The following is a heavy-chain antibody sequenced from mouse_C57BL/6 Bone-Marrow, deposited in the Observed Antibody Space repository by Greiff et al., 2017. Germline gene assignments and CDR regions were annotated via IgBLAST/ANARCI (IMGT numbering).Heavy chain of an antibody. CDR1: GYTFTSYT. CDR3: AKSYSYYAMDY. Sequence: QVQLKESGAELARPGASVKMSCKASGYTFTSYTMHWVKQRPGQGLEWIGYINPSSGSTKYNQKFKDKATLTADNSSSTAYMQLSSLTSEDAAVYYSAKSYSYYAMDYWGQGTSVTVSS. J-gene: IGHJ4*01. CDR2: INPSSGST. D-gene: IGHD1-1*01. V-gene: IGHV1-4*01.